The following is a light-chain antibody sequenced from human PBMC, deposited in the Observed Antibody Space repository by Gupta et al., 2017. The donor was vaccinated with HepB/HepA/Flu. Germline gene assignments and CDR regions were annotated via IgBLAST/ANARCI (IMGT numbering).Light chain of an antibody. CDR2: DGT. CDR3: SSYTSSSALV. CDR1: SRDVGGYNS. J-gene: IGLJ2*01. Sequence: QSALTQPASVSGSPGQSITISCTGTSRDVGGYNSVSWYQQHPGKAPKLMISDGTNRPSGVSNRFSGSESGNTASLTISGLQAEDEADYYCSSYTSSSALVFGGGTKLTVL. V-gene: IGLV2-14*03.